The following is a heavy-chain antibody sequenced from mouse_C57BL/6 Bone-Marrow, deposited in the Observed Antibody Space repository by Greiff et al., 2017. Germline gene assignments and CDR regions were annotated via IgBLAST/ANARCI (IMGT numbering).Heavy chain of an antibody. J-gene: IGHJ4*01. CDR1: GYTFTSYG. D-gene: IGHD1-1*01. CDR3: AIDIYYYTGYAMDY. Sequence: VQLQQSGAELARPGASVKLSCKASGYTFTSYGISWVKQRTGQGLEWLGELSPRSGNTYYNETFKGKATLTADKSSSHAYMELRSLTSEDSAVYFCAIDIYYYTGYAMDYWGQGTSVTVSS. CDR2: LSPRSGNT. V-gene: IGHV1-81*01.